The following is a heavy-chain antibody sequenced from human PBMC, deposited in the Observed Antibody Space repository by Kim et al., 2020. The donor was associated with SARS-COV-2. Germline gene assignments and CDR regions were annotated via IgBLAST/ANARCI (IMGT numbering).Heavy chain of an antibody. V-gene: IGHV4-34*01. Sequence: SETLSLTCAVYGGSFSGYYWSWIRQPPGKGLEWIGEINHSGSTNYNPSLKSRVTISVDTSKNQFSLKLSSVTAADTAVYYCARDRPYSSWYQRTPLDPWGQGTLVTVSS. J-gene: IGHJ5*02. CDR2: INHSGST. CDR3: ARDRPYSSWYQRTPLDP. D-gene: IGHD6-13*01. CDR1: GGSFSGYY.